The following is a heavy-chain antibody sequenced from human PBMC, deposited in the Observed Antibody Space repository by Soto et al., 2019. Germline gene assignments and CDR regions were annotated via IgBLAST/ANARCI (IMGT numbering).Heavy chain of an antibody. D-gene: IGHD3-22*01. V-gene: IGHV4-34*01. Sequence: ASETLSLTCAVYGGSFSGYYWSWICQPPGKGLEWIGEINHSGSTNYNPSLKSRVTISVDTSKNQFSLKLSSVTAADTAVYYCARADYYDSSGVLIDYWGQGTLVTVS. J-gene: IGHJ4*02. CDR2: INHSGST. CDR3: ARADYYDSSGVLIDY. CDR1: GGSFSGYY.